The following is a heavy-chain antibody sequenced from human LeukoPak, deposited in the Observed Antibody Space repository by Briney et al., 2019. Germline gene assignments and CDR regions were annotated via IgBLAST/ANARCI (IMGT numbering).Heavy chain of an antibody. CDR1: GFTFGDYA. V-gene: IGHV3-49*04. CDR3: TRARMYYDILAGYYNVPAVDY. D-gene: IGHD3-9*01. CDR2: IRSKAYGGTT. Sequence: GVLSLPCTASGFTFGDYAMSWVRHATGEGVEWVGFIRSKAYGGTTEYAASVRGRCTITRDDSKSIAYLQMSSLKTEDTAVYYCTRARMYYDILAGYYNVPAVDYWGQGTLVTVSS. J-gene: IGHJ4*02.